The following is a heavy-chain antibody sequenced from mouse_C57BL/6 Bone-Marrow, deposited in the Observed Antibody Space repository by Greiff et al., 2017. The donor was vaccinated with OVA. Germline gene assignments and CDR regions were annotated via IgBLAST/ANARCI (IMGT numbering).Heavy chain of an antibody. CDR1: GFTFSSYA. Sequence: EVQRVESGGGLVKPGGSLKLSCAASGFTFSSYAMSWVRQTPEKRLEWVATISDGGSYTYYPANVKGRFTISRDNAKNNLYLQMSHLKSEDTAMYYCARENCYGSSLGWFAYWGQGTLVTVSA. J-gene: IGHJ3*01. V-gene: IGHV5-4*01. CDR2: ISDGGSYT. CDR3: ARENCYGSSLGWFAY. D-gene: IGHD1-1*01.